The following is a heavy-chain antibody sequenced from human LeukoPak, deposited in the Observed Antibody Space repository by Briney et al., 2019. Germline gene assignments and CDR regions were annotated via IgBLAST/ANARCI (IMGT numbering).Heavy chain of an antibody. CDR1: DDSFSSHY. CDR2: ISYIGST. V-gene: IGHV4-59*11. J-gene: IGHJ3*02. CDR3: ARDLVTVTKGFDI. Sequence: SGALSLTCAVSDDSFSSHYWTWIRQPPGKGLEWMGDISYIGSTNYNPSLKSRVTISIDTSKNQFSLQLTYVTAADPAVYYCARDLVTVTKGFDIWGQGTMVSASS. D-gene: IGHD4-17*01.